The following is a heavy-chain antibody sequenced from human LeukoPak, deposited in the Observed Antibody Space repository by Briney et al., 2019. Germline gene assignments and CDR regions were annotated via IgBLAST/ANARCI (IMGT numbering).Heavy chain of an antibody. D-gene: IGHD2-15*01. CDR3: AKQLGYCSDGSCYFPY. Sequence: PGGSLRLSCAVSGFTVSNNYMSWVRQPPGKGLEWVSAISNNGGYTYYADSVQGRFTISRDNSKSTLCLQMNSLRAEDTAVYYCAKQLGYCSDGSCYFPYWGQGTQVTVSS. V-gene: IGHV3-23*01. J-gene: IGHJ4*02. CDR1: GFTVSNNY. CDR2: ISNNGGYT.